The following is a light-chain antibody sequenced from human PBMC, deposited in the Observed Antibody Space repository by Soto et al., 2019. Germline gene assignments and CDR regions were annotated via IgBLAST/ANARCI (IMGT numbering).Light chain of an antibody. CDR1: QSISSN. CDR2: GAS. J-gene: IGKJ1*01. Sequence: EIVMTQSPATLSVSPGERATLSCRASQSISSNLAWYQQKPGQAPRLLIYGASTRATGIPARFSGSGSGTEFTLTISSLQSEDFAFYYCQHYNNWPSWTFGQGTKVEIK. CDR3: QHYNNWPSWT. V-gene: IGKV3-15*01.